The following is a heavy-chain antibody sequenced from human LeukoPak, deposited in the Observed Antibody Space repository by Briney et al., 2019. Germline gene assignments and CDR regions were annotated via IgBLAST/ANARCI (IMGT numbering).Heavy chain of an antibody. J-gene: IGHJ4*02. D-gene: IGHD5-18*01. V-gene: IGHV4-34*01. Sequence: SETLSLTCAVYGGSFSDYYWSWIRQPPGKGLEWIGEINHSGSTNYNPSLKSRVTISVDTYKNQFSLKLTSVTAADTAVYYCARGGYSYGYPYWGQGTLVTVSP. CDR3: ARGGYSYGYPY. CDR1: GGSFSDYY. CDR2: INHSGST.